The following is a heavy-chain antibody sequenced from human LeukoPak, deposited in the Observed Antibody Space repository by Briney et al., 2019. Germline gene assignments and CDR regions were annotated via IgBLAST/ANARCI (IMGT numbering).Heavy chain of an antibody. V-gene: IGHV4-39*01. CDR3: ARHQSYYYDYYMDV. Sequence: PSETLSLTCTVSGGSISSSSHYWGWTRQPPGKGLEWIGSIYYSGSTYYNPSLKSRVTIPVDTSKNQFSLKLTSVTAADTAVYYCARHQSYYYDYYMDVWGKGTTVTISS. CDR2: IYYSGST. CDR1: GGSISSSSHY. J-gene: IGHJ6*03.